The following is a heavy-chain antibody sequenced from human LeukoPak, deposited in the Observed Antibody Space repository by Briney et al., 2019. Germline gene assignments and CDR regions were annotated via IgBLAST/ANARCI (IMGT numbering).Heavy chain of an antibody. CDR3: AARLQSATWPVDY. CDR1: GYTFTSYD. J-gene: IGHJ4*02. D-gene: IGHD5-18*01. V-gene: IGHV1-58*02. Sequence: GASVKVSCKASGYTFTSYDINWVRQATGQGLEWIGWIVVGSGNTNYAQKFQERVTITRDMSTSTAYMELSSLRSEDTAVYYCAARLQSATWPVDYWGQGTLVTVSS. CDR2: IVVGSGNT.